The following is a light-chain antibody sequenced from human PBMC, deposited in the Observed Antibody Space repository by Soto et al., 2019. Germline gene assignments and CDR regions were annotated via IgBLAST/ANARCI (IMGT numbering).Light chain of an antibody. Sequence: EIALTQSPGTLSLSPGERATLSCRASQSVSSNYVAWYQQKTGQAPSLLIYAASSRSTGIPDRFNGSGSGTDFTLTISRLDPEDFAVCYCQQYGSSPWTFGLGTKVQIK. CDR2: AAS. CDR3: QQYGSSPWT. V-gene: IGKV3-20*01. J-gene: IGKJ1*01. CDR1: QSVSSNY.